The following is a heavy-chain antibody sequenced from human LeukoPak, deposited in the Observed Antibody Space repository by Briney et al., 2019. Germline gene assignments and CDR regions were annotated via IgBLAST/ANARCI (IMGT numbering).Heavy chain of an antibody. CDR3: ARGRPPGYYYDYYMDV. CDR1: GGSISSYY. CDR2: IYYSGST. Sequence: SETLSLTCTVSGGSISSYYWSWIRQTPGKGLEWIGYIYYSGSTNFNPSLKSRATISVDTSKNQFSLKMSSVTAADTAVIFCARGRPPGYYYDYYMDVWGKGTTVTISS. J-gene: IGHJ6*03. V-gene: IGHV4-59*01. D-gene: IGHD6-6*01.